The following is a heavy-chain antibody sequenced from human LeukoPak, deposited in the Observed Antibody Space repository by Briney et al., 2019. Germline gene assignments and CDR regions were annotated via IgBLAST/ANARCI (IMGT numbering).Heavy chain of an antibody. CDR2: ISHSGSS. J-gene: IGHJ4*02. V-gene: IGHV4-38-2*02. Sequence: SEALSLTCAVSGYSISSGYFWAWIRQPPGKGLEWIGSISHSGSSYSKPSLKSRVIISVDTSNNQFSLKLTSVTAADTATYYCARDGYYYDGSFEYWGQGIRVAVSS. CDR3: ARDGYYYDGSFEY. D-gene: IGHD3-22*01. CDR1: GYSISSGYF.